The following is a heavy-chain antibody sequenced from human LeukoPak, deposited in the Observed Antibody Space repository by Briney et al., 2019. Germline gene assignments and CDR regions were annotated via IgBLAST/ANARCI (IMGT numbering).Heavy chain of an antibody. CDR3: ARVLKTTRYCFDY. Sequence: ASVKVSCKASGYTFTGYYMHWVRQAPGQGLEWMGWINPNSGGTNYAQKFQGRVTMTRDTSISTAYMELSRLRSDDTAVYYCARVLKTTRYCFDYWGQGTLVTVSS. J-gene: IGHJ4*02. CDR2: INPNSGGT. V-gene: IGHV1-2*02. CDR1: GYTFTGYY. D-gene: IGHD4-11*01.